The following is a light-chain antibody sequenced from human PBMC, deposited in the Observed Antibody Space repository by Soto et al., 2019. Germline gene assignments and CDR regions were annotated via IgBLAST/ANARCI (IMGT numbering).Light chain of an antibody. Sequence: EIVLTQSPATLSLSPGERATLSCRASQSVSSYLLWYQQKPGQPPRLLIYDASNRATGIPARFSGSGSGTDFTLTISSLEPEDFAVYYCQQRTNWPPLTFGGGTKVEI. CDR2: DAS. CDR1: QSVSSY. J-gene: IGKJ4*01. CDR3: QQRTNWPPLT. V-gene: IGKV3-11*01.